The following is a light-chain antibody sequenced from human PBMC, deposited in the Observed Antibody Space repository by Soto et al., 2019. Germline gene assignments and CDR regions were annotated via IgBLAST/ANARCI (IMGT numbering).Light chain of an antibody. CDR2: GAS. V-gene: IGKV3-20*01. J-gene: IGKJ1*01. Sequence: GERDSLSCRASQSLSSSLAWYQQKPGQAPRLLIYGASNRATGIPDRFSGSGSGTDFTLTISRLEPEDFAVYYCQQYGSSGTFGQGTKVAIK. CDR3: QQYGSSGT. CDR1: QSLSSS.